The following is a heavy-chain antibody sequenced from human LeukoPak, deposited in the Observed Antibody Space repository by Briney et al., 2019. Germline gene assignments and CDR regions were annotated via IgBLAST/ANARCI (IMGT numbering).Heavy chain of an antibody. Sequence: PSETLSLTCTVSGGFVSSNYWSWIRQPPGKELEWIGYIYHSGSTNYNPSLKSRVTISVDTSKNRFSLRLSSVTAADTAVYYCARGVPPYSNYPFDYWGQGMLVTVSS. CDR1: GGFVSSNY. CDR3: ARGVPPYSNYPFDY. V-gene: IGHV4-59*02. D-gene: IGHD4-11*01. CDR2: IYHSGST. J-gene: IGHJ4*02.